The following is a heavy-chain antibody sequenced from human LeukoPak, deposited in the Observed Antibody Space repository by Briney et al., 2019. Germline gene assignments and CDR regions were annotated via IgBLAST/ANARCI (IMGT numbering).Heavy chain of an antibody. Sequence: GGSLRLSCAASGFTFSTYAVNWVRQAPGKGLEWVSTISGSGGSTYYADSVKGRFTISRDNSKNTLYLQMNSLRAEDTAVYYCARDHSGYSSSWYQPFDYWGQGTLVTVSS. V-gene: IGHV3-23*01. CDR3: ARDHSGYSSSWYQPFDY. J-gene: IGHJ4*02. CDR2: ISGSGGST. D-gene: IGHD6-13*01. CDR1: GFTFSTYA.